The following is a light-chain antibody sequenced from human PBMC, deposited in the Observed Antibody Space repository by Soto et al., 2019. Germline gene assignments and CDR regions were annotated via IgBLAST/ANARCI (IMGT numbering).Light chain of an antibody. V-gene: IGKV1-13*02. CDR1: QGISSA. CDR3: QQFNSYPLT. J-gene: IGKJ4*01. Sequence: AIQLTQSPSSLSASVGDRVTITCRASQGISSALAWYQQKPGKAPNVLIHDASSLERGVPLRFSGSGSGTDFTLTISSLQPEDFATYYCQQFNSYPLTFGGGTRVEIK. CDR2: DAS.